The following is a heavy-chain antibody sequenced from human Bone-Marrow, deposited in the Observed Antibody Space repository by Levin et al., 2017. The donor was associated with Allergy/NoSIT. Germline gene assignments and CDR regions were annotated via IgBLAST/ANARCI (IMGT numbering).Heavy chain of an antibody. D-gene: IGHD3-16*01. J-gene: IGHJ4*02. CDR1: GFMFSDHG. Sequence: SGGSLRLSCSASGFMFSDHGMRWVRQTPGKGLETLSTITNNGDNSYYADSVKGRFAISRDNSKNTLYLEMTSLRPEDTAVYYCVRDWGFDYWGQGTLVTVSS. CDR2: ITNNGDNS. V-gene: IGHV3-64D*06. CDR3: VRDWGFDY.